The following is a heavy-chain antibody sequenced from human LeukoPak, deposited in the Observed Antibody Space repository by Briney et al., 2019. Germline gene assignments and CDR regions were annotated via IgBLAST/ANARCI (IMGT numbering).Heavy chain of an antibody. D-gene: IGHD2-2*01. CDR1: GYTFTSYD. Sequence: ASVKVSCKASGYTFTSYDINWVRQATGQGLEWMGWMNPNSGNTGYAQKFQGRVTMTRNTSISTAYMELSSLRSEDTAVYYCARDGNCSSTSCLRDYYYYYYGMDVWGQGTTVTVSS. CDR2: MNPNSGNT. V-gene: IGHV1-8*01. CDR3: ARDGNCSSTSCLRDYYYYYYGMDV. J-gene: IGHJ6*02.